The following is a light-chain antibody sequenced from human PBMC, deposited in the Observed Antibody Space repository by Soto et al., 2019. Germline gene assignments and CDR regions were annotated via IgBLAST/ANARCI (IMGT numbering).Light chain of an antibody. CDR2: WTS. Sequence: IVMTQSPDSLAVSLGERATINCRSSQPILYRPNNRSYLAWYKQKSGQPPKLLISWTSIRESGVPDRFSGSGSGTDFTLTISSLQAEDAAVYYCQQFYSSPFTFGPGTSVDVK. CDR3: QQFYSSPFT. J-gene: IGKJ3*01. V-gene: IGKV4-1*01. CDR1: QPILYRPNNRSY.